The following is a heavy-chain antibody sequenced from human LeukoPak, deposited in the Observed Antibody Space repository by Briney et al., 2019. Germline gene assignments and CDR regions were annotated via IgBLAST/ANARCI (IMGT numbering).Heavy chain of an antibody. CDR3: ARNGYCSGGSCYQDYYYGMDV. V-gene: IGHV3-7*01. J-gene: IGHJ6*02. Sequence: GGSLRLSCAASGFTFRSYSMSWVRQAPGKGLEWVANIKQDGSEKYYVDSVKGRFTISRDNAKNSLYLQMNSLRAEDTAVYYCARNGYCSGGSCYQDYYYGMDVWGQGTTVTVSS. CDR2: IKQDGSEK. D-gene: IGHD2-15*01. CDR1: GFTFRSYS.